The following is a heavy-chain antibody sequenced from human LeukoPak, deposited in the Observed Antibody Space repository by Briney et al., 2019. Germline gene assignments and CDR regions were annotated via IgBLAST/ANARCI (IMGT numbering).Heavy chain of an antibody. Sequence: GASVKVSCKASGYTFTSYDINWVRQATGQGLEWTGWMNPNSGNTGYAQKFQGRVTITRNTSISTAYMELSSLRSEDTAVYYCARVLRTSCYTPLGYWGQGTLVTVSS. V-gene: IGHV1-8*03. CDR1: GYTFTSYD. D-gene: IGHD2-2*02. CDR3: ARVLRTSCYTPLGY. CDR2: MNPNSGNT. J-gene: IGHJ4*02.